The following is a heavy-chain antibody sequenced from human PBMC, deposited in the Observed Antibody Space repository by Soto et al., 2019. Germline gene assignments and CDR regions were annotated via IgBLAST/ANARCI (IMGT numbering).Heavy chain of an antibody. CDR3: ARVAYYYDSSGSSNAFDI. CDR2: IYYSGST. J-gene: IGHJ3*02. Sequence: LALTCTVSGGSISSGGYYWSWIRQHPGKGLEWIGYIYYSGSTYYNPSLKSRVTISVDTSKNQFSLKLSSVTAADTAVYYCARVAYYYDSSGSSNAFDIWGQGTTVTVSS. CDR1: GGSISSGGYY. V-gene: IGHV4-31*03. D-gene: IGHD3-22*01.